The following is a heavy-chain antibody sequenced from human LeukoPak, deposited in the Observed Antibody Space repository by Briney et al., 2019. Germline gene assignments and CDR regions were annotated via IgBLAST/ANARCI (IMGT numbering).Heavy chain of an antibody. CDR1: GGSFSGYY. CDR3: ARGVYDFWSGYYYPQFDP. J-gene: IGHJ5*02. D-gene: IGHD3-3*01. Sequence: PSETLSLTCAVYGGSFSGYYWSWIRQPPGKGLEWIGEINHSGSTNYNPSLKSRVTISVDTSKNQFSLKLSSVTAADTAVYYCARGVYDFWSGYYYPQFDPWGQGTLVTVSS. V-gene: IGHV4-34*01. CDR2: INHSGST.